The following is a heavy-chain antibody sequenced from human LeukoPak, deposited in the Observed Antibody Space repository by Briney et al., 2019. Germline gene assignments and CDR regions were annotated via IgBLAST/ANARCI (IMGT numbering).Heavy chain of an antibody. Sequence: SETLSLTCTVSSDSFSDYSWCWIRQPPGKGLEWIGFIYYRGSTNYNPSLKSRVNISRDTSTRKFYLILTSMTSADKALYYCAGVDPRGDFWTALPPLIDSWGQGIRVTVSS. D-gene: IGHD3/OR15-3a*01. CDR3: AGVDPRGDFWTALPPLIDS. CDR1: SDSFSDYS. V-gene: IGHV4-59*01. CDR2: IYYRGST. J-gene: IGHJ4*02.